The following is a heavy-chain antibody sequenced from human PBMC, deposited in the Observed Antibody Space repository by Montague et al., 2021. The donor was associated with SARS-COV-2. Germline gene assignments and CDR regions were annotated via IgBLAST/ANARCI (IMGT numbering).Heavy chain of an antibody. J-gene: IGHJ4*02. CDR2: VHYTGST. CDR1: GGSMSGYY. V-gene: IGHV4-59*01. CDR3: AREVSGPDYFDY. D-gene: IGHD3-10*01. Sequence: SETLSLTCEVSGGSMSGYYWTWIRQSPGKGLEWIGYVHYTGSTKYNPSLKTRVSISADTSKNHFSLKLRSVTAADTAVYYCAREVSGPDYFDYWGQGTLVTVSS.